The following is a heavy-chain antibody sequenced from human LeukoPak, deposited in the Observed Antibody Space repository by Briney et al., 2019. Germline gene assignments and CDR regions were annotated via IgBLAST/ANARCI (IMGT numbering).Heavy chain of an antibody. D-gene: IGHD6-13*01. CDR1: GFTFDDYA. J-gene: IGHJ4*02. CDR3: VKGSDSSSWYPFDY. Sequence: GGSLRLSRAASGFTFDDYAMHWVRQAPGKGLEWVSGISWNSGSIGYADSVKGRFTISRDNAKNSLYLQMNSLRAEDTALYYCVKGSDSSSWYPFDYWGQGTLVTVSS. CDR2: ISWNSGSI. V-gene: IGHV3-9*01.